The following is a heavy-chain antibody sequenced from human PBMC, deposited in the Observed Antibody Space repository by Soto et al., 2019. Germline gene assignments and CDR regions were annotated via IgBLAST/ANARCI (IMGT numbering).Heavy chain of an antibody. Sequence: ASVKVSCKASGYTFTSYGITWVRQAPGQGLEWVGWINAQNGHTNYAQKFQGRVTITADTSTTTGYMDLRSLRSDDTAVYYCARDISYDVDYWGQGTLVTVSS. V-gene: IGHV1-18*01. CDR3: ARDISYDVDY. CDR1: GYTFTSYG. CDR2: INAQNGHT. D-gene: IGHD3-16*01. J-gene: IGHJ4*02.